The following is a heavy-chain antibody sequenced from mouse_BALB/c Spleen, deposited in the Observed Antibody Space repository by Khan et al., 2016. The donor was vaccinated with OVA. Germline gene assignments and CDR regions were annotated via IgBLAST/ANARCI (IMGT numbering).Heavy chain of an antibody. J-gene: IGHJ3*01. Sequence: QVQLKESGAELARPGASVKMSCKASGYTFTSYTMHWVKQRPGQGLEWIGYINPSNDYTNYNQKFKDKATLTAAKSSSTAYMQLSILTSEDSAVYYCTRGGPYYGNYGAWFAYWGQGTLVTVSA. D-gene: IGHD2-10*01. CDR3: TRGGPYYGNYGAWFAY. CDR2: INPSNDYT. V-gene: IGHV1-4*01. CDR1: GYTFTSYT.